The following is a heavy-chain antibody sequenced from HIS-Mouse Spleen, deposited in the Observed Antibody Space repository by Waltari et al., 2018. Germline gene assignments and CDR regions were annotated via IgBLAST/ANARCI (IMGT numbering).Heavy chain of an antibody. CDR1: GGTFSSYA. J-gene: IGHJ4*02. Sequence: QVQLVQSGAEVKKPGSSVKVSCKASGGTFSSYAIRWVRQAAGQGLEWMGRIIPILGIANYAQKFQGRVTITADKSTSTAYMELSSLRSEDTAVYYCARASGIAAAGTGDYWGQGTLVTVSS. V-gene: IGHV1-69*04. D-gene: IGHD6-13*01. CDR3: ARASGIAAAGTGDY. CDR2: IIPILGIA.